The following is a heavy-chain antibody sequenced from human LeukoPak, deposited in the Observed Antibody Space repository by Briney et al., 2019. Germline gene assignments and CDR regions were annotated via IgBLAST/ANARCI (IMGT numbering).Heavy chain of an antibody. V-gene: IGHV3-21*04. D-gene: IGHD1-26*01. Sequence: KPGGSLRLSCAASGFTFSGYSMNWVRQAPGKGLEWVSSISSSSSYIYYADSVKGRFTISRDNSKNTLYLQMNSLRAEDTAVYYCARGGSYLSAFDIWGQGTMVTVSS. CDR2: ISSSSSYI. J-gene: IGHJ3*02. CDR1: GFTFSGYS. CDR3: ARGGSYLSAFDI.